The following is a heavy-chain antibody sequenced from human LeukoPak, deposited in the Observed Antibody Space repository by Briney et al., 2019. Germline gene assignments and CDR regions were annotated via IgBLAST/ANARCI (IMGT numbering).Heavy chain of an antibody. J-gene: IGHJ4*02. D-gene: IGHD3-22*01. V-gene: IGHV1-18*01. CDR2: IGAYNGNT. Sequence: GASVKVSCKASGYTFTSYGINWVRQAPGQGLERMGWIGAYNGNTNYVQELQGRVTMTTETSTSTAYMELRSLRCDDTAVYYCARSSRSGPSADYWGQGTLVTVSS. CDR3: ARSSRSGPSADY. CDR1: GYTFTSYG.